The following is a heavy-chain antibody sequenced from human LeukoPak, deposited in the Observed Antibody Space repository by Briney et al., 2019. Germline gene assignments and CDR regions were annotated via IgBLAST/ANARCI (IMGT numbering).Heavy chain of an antibody. CDR3: AREYGYNTAHFDY. CDR1: GFTFSSYA. Sequence: GSLRLSCSASGFTFSSYAIHWVRQAPGKGLEYVSAITGNGGSTYYADSVKGRFTISRDNSKSTLYLQMNSLRAESTAVYYCAREYGYNTAHFDYWGQGTLVTVSS. V-gene: IGHV3-64*04. CDR2: ITGNGGST. J-gene: IGHJ4*02. D-gene: IGHD5-24*01.